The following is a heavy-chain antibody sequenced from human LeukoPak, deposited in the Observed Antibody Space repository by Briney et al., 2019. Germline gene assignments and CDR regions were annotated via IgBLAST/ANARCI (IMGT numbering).Heavy chain of an antibody. D-gene: IGHD3-9*01. CDR2: IYYSGST. V-gene: IGHV4-39*07. CDR3: ARGGYYNALTGYYPTDY. J-gene: IGHJ4*02. Sequence: SETLSLICTVSGGSISSSSYYWGWIRQPPGKGLEWIGSIYYSGSTYYNPSLKSRVTISVDASKNQFSLKLSSVTAADTAVYYCARGGYYNALTGYYPTDYWGQGTLVTVSS. CDR1: GGSISSSSYY.